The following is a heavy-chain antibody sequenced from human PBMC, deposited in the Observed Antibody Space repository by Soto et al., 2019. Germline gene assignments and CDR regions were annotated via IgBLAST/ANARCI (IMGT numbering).Heavy chain of an antibody. Sequence: SETLSLTCAVYGGSFSCYYWIWIRQPPGKGLEWIGEINHSGSTNYNPSLKSRVTISVDTSKNQFSLKLSSVTAADTAVYYCARGGGTRIAAAGNWFDPWGQGTRVTVSS. CDR3: ARGGGTRIAAAGNWFDP. V-gene: IGHV4-34*01. D-gene: IGHD6-13*01. CDR2: INHSGST. CDR1: GGSFSCYY. J-gene: IGHJ5*02.